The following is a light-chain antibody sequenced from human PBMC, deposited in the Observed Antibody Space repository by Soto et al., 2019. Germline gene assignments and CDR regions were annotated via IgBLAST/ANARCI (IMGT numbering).Light chain of an antibody. CDR2: AAS. Sequence: DIQMTQSPSSLSASVGDRVTITCRASKSISSYLNWYQQKPGKAPKLLIYAASSLQSGVQSRFSGSGSGTDFTLTISSLQPEDFATYYCQQSYSTPPTFGQGTKVEIK. CDR1: KSISSY. CDR3: QQSYSTPPT. V-gene: IGKV1-39*01. J-gene: IGKJ1*01.